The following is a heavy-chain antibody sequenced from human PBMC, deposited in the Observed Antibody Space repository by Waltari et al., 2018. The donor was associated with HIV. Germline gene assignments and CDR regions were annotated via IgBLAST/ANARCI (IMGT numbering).Heavy chain of an antibody. D-gene: IGHD2-2*02. CDR3: ARVNQVLYYGMDV. J-gene: IGHJ6*02. Sequence: EMQLVESGGGWVQPGGSLRITCGASGFTFSSYEMNWVRQVPGKGLEWISYIGSSGTTISYADSVKGRFTFSRDNAKKSLFLQMNSLRVEDTAVYWCARVNQVLYYGMDVWGQGTTVTVSS. CDR1: GFTFSSYE. CDR2: IGSSGTTI. V-gene: IGHV3-48*03.